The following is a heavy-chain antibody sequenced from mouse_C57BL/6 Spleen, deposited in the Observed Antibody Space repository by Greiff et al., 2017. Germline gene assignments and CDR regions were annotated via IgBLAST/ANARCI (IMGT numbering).Heavy chain of an antibody. V-gene: IGHV2-2*01. J-gene: IGHJ4*01. D-gene: IGHD2-5*01. CDR3: ARPAYYSNWGYAMDY. Sequence: VKLMESGPGLVQPSQSLSITCTVSGFSLTSYGVHWVRQSPGKGLEWLGVIWSGGSTDYNAAFISRLSISKDNSKSQVFFKMNSLQADDTAIYYCARPAYYSNWGYAMDYWGQGTSVTVSS. CDR2: IWSGGST. CDR1: GFSLTSYG.